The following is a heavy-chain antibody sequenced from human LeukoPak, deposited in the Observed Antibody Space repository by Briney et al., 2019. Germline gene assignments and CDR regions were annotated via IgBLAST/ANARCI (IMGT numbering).Heavy chain of an antibody. Sequence: SGPALVKPTQTLTLTCNFSGLSLSTNGMRVSWIRQPPGKGLEWLARIDWDDDKFYSTSLKTRLTISNDISKNQVVLTMTNMDPVDTATYYCARTPSGTWFDPWGQGTLVTVSS. CDR1: GLSLSTNGMR. CDR3: ARTPSGTWFDP. J-gene: IGHJ5*02. CDR2: IDWDDDK. V-gene: IGHV2-70*04. D-gene: IGHD3-10*01.